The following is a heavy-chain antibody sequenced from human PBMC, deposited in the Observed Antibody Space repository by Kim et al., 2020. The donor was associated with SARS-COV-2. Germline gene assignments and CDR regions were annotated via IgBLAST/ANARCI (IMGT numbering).Heavy chain of an antibody. CDR3: ARGSAWPKIDY. D-gene: IGHD6-25*01. Sequence: ASVKVSCKAFGYMFSTHGITWLRQAPGQGLEYMGWVNPNNGNTEYAHKFQGRVTMTTDTSTRTAYMHLRSLTCDDTAVYYCARGSAWPKIDYCGQGTLVTVSS. CDR1: GYMFSTHG. CDR2: VNPNNGNT. J-gene: IGHJ4*02. V-gene: IGHV1-18*04.